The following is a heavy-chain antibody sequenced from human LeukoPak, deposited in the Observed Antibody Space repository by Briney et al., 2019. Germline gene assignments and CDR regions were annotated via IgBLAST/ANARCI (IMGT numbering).Heavy chain of an antibody. J-gene: IGHJ4*02. CDR1: GFTFSDYY. Sequence: GGSLRLSCAASGFTFSDYYMSWIRQAPGKGLEWVSYISSSGSTIYYADSVKGRFTISRDNAKNSLYLQMNSLRAEDTAVYYCAREEDCSSTSCFIIDYWGQGTLVTVSS. CDR3: AREEDCSSTSCFIIDY. V-gene: IGHV3-11*04. CDR2: ISSSGSTI. D-gene: IGHD2-2*01.